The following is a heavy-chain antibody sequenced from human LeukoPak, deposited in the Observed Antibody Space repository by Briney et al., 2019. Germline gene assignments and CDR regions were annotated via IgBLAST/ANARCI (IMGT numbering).Heavy chain of an antibody. D-gene: IGHD1-26*01. Sequence: ASVKVSCKASGYTFTSYYMHWVRQAPGQGLEWMGIINPSGGSTSYAQKFQGRVTMTRDTSTDTAYMELSSLRSEDTAVYYCATGRSYYHWFDPWGQGTLVTVSS. J-gene: IGHJ5*02. CDR1: GYTFTSYY. CDR2: INPSGGST. CDR3: ATGRSYYHWFDP. V-gene: IGHV1-46*01.